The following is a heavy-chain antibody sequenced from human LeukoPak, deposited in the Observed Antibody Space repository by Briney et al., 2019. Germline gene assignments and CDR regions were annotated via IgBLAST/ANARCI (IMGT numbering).Heavy chain of an antibody. Sequence: GGSLRLSCAASGFTFSSYAMSWVRQAPGKGLEWVSAISGSGGSTYYADSVKGRFTISRDNSKNTLYLQMNSLRAEDTAVYYCANSLVPQDYFDYWGQGTLVTVSS. D-gene: IGHD2-2*01. CDR1: GFTFSSYA. CDR2: ISGSGGST. CDR3: ANSLVPQDYFDY. J-gene: IGHJ4*02. V-gene: IGHV3-23*01.